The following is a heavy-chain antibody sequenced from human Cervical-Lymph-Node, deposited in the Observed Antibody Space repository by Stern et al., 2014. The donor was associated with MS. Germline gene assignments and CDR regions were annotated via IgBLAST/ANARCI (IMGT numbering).Heavy chain of an antibody. CDR3: AKGIGDLWFGEYHSTVFDY. Sequence: QVQLVESGAEVKKPGASVKVSCKASGYTFTGYYMHWVRQAPGQGLEWMGWINPNSGGTNYAQKFQGRVTMTRDTSISTAYMELSRLRSDDTAVYYCAKGIGDLWFGEYHSTVFDYWGQGTLVTVSS. J-gene: IGHJ4*02. V-gene: IGHV1-2*02. D-gene: IGHD3-10*01. CDR2: INPNSGGT. CDR1: GYTFTGYY.